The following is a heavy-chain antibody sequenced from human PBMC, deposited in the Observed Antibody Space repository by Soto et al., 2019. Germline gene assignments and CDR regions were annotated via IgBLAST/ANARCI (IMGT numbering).Heavy chain of an antibody. CDR2: IYGGGNGP. D-gene: IGHD2-2*03. V-gene: IGHV3-23*01. CDR1: GFTFSDFA. CDR3: GKMEGMDPWAYSFDY. Sequence: EVQVLESGGGLVQPGGSLRLSCAGTGFTFSDFAMSWVRQAPGKGLEWVSRIYGGGNGPHYADSVKGRVTISRDNSKNTLYLQMNSLRAEDTAVYYYGKMEGMDPWAYSFDYWGQGTLVTVSS. J-gene: IGHJ4*02.